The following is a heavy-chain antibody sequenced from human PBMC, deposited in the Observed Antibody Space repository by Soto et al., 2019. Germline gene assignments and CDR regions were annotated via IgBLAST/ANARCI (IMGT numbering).Heavy chain of an antibody. D-gene: IGHD6-25*01. CDR2: IIPILGIA. J-gene: IGHJ6*02. V-gene: IGHV1-69*02. CDR3: ARQAAPYGMDV. CDR1: GGTFSSYT. Sequence: SVKVSCKASGGTFSSYTISWVRQAPGQGLEWMGRIIPILGIANYAQKFQGRVTITADTSTSTAYMELRSLRSDDTAVYYCARQAAPYGMDVWGQGTTVTVSS.